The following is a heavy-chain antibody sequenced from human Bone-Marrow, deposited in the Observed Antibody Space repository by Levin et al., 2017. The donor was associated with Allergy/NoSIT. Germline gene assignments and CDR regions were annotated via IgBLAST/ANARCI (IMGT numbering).Heavy chain of an antibody. CDR1: GFTFSSYS. Sequence: GGSLRLSCAASGFTFSSYSMNWVRQAPGKGLEWVSSISSSSSYIYYADSVKGRFTISRDNAKNSLYLQMNSLRAEDTAVYYCARERIPAALYRFDPWGQGTLVTVSS. D-gene: IGHD2-2*01. CDR3: ARERIPAALYRFDP. CDR2: ISSSSSYI. J-gene: IGHJ5*02. V-gene: IGHV3-21*01.